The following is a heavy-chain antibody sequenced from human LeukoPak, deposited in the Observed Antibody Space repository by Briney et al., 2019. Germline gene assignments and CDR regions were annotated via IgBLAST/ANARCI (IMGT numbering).Heavy chain of an antibody. CDR1: GFTFSSYG. CDR2: IRYDGSNK. V-gene: IGHV3-30*02. D-gene: IGHD3-3*01. CDR3: AKDNLVLRFLEWSPGYFDY. J-gene: IGHJ4*02. Sequence: PGGSLRLSCAASGFTFSSYGMHWVRQAPGKGLEWVAFIRYDGSNKYYADSVKGRFTISRDNSKNTLYLQMNSLRAEDTAVYYCAKDNLVLRFLEWSPGYFDYWGQGTLVTVSS.